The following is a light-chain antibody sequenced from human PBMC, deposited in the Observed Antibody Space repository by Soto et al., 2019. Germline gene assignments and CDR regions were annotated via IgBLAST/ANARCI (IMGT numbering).Light chain of an antibody. CDR2: DVS. CDR3: SSYSTSSSLF. V-gene: IGLV2-14*03. Sequence: QSALTQPASVSGSPGQSITISCAGTSTDIGAFNYVSWYQHHPGKAPKLLIFDVSDRPSGVSTLFSASKSANTASLTISGFQADDEADYYCSSYSTSSSLFFGGGTKLTVL. CDR1: STDIGAFNY. J-gene: IGLJ2*01.